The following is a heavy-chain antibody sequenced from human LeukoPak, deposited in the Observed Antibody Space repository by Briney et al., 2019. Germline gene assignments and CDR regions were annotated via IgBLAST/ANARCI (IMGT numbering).Heavy chain of an antibody. V-gene: IGHV3-30*04. CDR2: ISYDGSNK. J-gene: IGHJ6*03. D-gene: IGHD6-19*01. CDR1: GFTFSSYA. Sequence: PGRSLRLSCAASGFTFSSYAMHWVRQAPGKGLEWVAVISYDGSNKYYADSVKGRFTISRDNSKNTLYLQMNSLRAEDTAVYYCAKELVASGWSYYYYYYYMDVWGKGTTVTISS. CDR3: AKELVASGWSYYYYYYYMDV.